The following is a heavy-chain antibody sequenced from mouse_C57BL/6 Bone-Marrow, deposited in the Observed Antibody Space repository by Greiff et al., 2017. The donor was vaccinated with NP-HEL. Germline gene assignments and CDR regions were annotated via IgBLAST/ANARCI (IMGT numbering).Heavy chain of an antibody. CDR3: ARRYYDDDGNFDV. D-gene: IGHD2-4*01. V-gene: IGHV1-4*01. J-gene: IGHJ1*03. CDR1: GYTFTSYT. CDR2: INPSSGYT. Sequence: VQLQQSGAELARPGASVKMSCKASGYTFTSYTMHWVKQRPGQGLEWIGYINPSSGYTKYNQKFKDKATLTADKSSSTAFLQLTSLTSETSAVYYCARRYYDDDGNFDVWGKGTTVTVSS.